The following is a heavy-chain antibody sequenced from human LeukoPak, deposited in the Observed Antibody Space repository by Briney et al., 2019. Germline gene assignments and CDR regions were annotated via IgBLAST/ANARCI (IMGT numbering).Heavy chain of an antibody. V-gene: IGHV4-34*01. D-gene: IGHD1-7*01. CDR2: INHSGST. CDR3: ARENWNYSGLDY. CDR1: GGSFSGYY. J-gene: IGHJ4*02. Sequence: PSETLSLTCAVYGGSFSGYYWSWIRQPPGKGLEWIGEINHSGSTNYNPSLKSRVTISVDTSKNQFSLKLSSVTAADTAVYYCARENWNYSGLDYWGQGTLVTVSS.